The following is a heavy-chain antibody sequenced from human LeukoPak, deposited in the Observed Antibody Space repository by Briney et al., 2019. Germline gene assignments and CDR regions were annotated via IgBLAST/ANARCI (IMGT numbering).Heavy chain of an antibody. CDR2: IRYDESNK. J-gene: IGHJ5*02. CDR3: ATMQWLEGVDWFDP. CDR1: GFIFSNYG. D-gene: IGHD6-19*01. Sequence: SGGSLRLSCAASGFIFSNYGMHWVRQAPGKGLEWVAFIRYDESNKFYADSVKGRFTISRDNSKNILFLRMNSLRAEDTAVYYCATMQWLEGVDWFDPWGQGTLVTVST. V-gene: IGHV3-30*02.